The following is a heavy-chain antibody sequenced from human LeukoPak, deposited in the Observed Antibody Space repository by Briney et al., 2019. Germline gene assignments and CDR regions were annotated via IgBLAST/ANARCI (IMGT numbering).Heavy chain of an antibody. CDR1: GGSFSGYY. CDR2: INHSGST. V-gene: IGHV4-34*01. CDR3: ARWVVRSSSFYYFDY. D-gene: IGHD6-13*01. Sequence: SETLSLTCAVYGGSFSGYYWSWIRQPPGKGLEWIGEINHSGSTNYNPSLKSRVTISVDTSKNQFSLKLSSVTAADTAVYYCARWVVRSSSFYYFDYWGQGILVTVSS. J-gene: IGHJ4*02.